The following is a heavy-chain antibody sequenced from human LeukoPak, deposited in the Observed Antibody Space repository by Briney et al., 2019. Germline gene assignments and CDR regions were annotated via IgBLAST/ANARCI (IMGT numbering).Heavy chain of an antibody. CDR2: ISSSSSYI. D-gene: IGHD6-13*01. Sequence: GGSLRLSCAASGFTFSSYSMNWVRQAPGKGLEWVSSISSSSSYIYYADSVKGRFTISRDNAKNSLSLQMNSLRAEDTALYYCARVRPYSRRASYYYYMDVWGKGTTVTVSS. CDR1: GFTFSSYS. J-gene: IGHJ6*03. CDR3: ARVRPYSRRASYYYYMDV. V-gene: IGHV3-21*04.